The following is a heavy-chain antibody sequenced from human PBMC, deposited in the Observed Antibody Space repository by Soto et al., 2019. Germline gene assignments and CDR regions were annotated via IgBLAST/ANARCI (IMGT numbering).Heavy chain of an antibody. CDR1: GYSFTTYW. J-gene: IGHJ3*01. Sequence: ESLKISCKGSGYSFTTYWIAWVRQMPGKGLEWMAIIYPGDSATKYSPSFQGQVGISADKSNNTAYLQWSSLKASDTAMYYCARWSYYESSGANDALDFWGQGTMVTASS. CDR3: ARWSYYESSGANDALDF. V-gene: IGHV5-51*01. CDR2: IYPGDSAT. D-gene: IGHD3-22*01.